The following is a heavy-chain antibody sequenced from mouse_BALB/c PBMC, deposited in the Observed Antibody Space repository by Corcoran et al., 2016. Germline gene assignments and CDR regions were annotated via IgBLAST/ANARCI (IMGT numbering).Heavy chain of an antibody. CDR3: ARVRFPYVDY. D-gene: IGHD1-1*01. CDR1: GYSITSGYY. Sequence: DVPLQESGPGLVKPSQSLSITCSVTGYSITSGYYWNGIRQFTGTKLEWMGYISYDGSNNYNPSLKNRISITRDTSKNQFFLKLNSVTTEDTATSYGARVRFPYVDYWGQGTTLAVSS. V-gene: IGHV3-6*02. J-gene: IGHJ2*01. CDR2: ISYDGSN.